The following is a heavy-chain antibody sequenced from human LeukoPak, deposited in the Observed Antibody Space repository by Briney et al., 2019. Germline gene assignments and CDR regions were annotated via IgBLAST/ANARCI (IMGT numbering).Heavy chain of an antibody. CDR2: INAGNGNT. CDR3: ARIGSNGSYDY. J-gene: IGHJ4*02. D-gene: IGHD6-19*01. Sequence: GASVKVSCKASGYTFTNYTMHWVRQAPGQRLEWMEWINAGNGNTKYSQKFQGRVTITRDTSASTAYMELSSLRSEDTAVYYCARIGSNGSYDYWGQGTLVTVSS. V-gene: IGHV1-3*01. CDR1: GYTFTNYT.